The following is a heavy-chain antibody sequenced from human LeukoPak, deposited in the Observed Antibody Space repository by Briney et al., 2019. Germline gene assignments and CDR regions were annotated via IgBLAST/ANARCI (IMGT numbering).Heavy chain of an antibody. CDR3: ARYPLANDAFDI. D-gene: IGHD5-12*01. CDR2: IHDSGST. J-gene: IGHJ3*02. V-gene: IGHV4-59*08. CDR1: RGSISSYY. Sequence: PSETLSLTCTVSRGSISSYYWSWIRQSPGKGLEWIGYIHDSGSTNYNPSLESRATISVDTSKNQFSLKLSSVTAADTAVYYCARYPLANDAFDIWGQGTMVTVSS.